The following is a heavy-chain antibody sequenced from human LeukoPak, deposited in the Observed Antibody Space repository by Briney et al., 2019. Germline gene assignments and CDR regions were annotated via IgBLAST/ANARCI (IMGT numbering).Heavy chain of an antibody. CDR2: INWRSGAV. J-gene: IGHJ1*01. CDR3: TKELDYSNRTPEAYFDL. Sequence: PGRSLRLSCAASGVFFCDYAMHWGRQAPGKGLEWGGGINWRSGAVVYADSVKARFAISRHNAQTSLYLQMNSLRPDDTALYYCTKELDYSNRTPEAYFDLWGQGTLVTVSS. V-gene: IGHV3-9*01. D-gene: IGHD4-11*01. CDR1: GVFFCDYA.